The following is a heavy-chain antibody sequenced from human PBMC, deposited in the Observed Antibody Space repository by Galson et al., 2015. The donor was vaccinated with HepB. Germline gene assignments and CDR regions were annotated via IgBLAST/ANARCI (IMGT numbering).Heavy chain of an antibody. CDR1: GFTFSSYA. J-gene: IGHJ4*02. CDR2: ISGSGGST. D-gene: IGHD4-17*01. CDR3: ALLTLRSRFDY. Sequence: SLRLSCAASGFTFSSYAMSWVRQAPGKGLEWVSAISGSGGSTYYADSVKGRFTISRDNSKNTLYLQMNSLSAEDTAVYYCALLTLRSRFDYWGQGTLVTVSA. V-gene: IGHV3-23*01.